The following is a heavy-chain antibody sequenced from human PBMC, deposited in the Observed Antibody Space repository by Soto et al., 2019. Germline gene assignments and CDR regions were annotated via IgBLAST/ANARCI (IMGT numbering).Heavy chain of an antibody. CDR3: TRESRDRGGWYGAFDI. CDR1: GLTLSDAW. V-gene: IGHV3-15*01. CDR2: IKSKTDGGKT. D-gene: IGHD6-19*01. Sequence: PGGSLRLSCSASGLTLSDAWMSWGRQAPGKGLEWVGRIKSKTDGGKTDYPAPVSGRFTSSRDDSKNTLYLQMNSLKTEDTAVYFCTRESRDRGGWYGAFDIWGQGTMVTVSS. J-gene: IGHJ3*02.